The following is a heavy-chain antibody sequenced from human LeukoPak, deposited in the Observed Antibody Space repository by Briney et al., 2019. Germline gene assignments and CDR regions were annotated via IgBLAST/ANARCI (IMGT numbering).Heavy chain of an antibody. J-gene: IGHJ4*02. CDR2: INPNSGGT. V-gene: IGHV1-2*06. CDR3: ARAPWWLVPDY. Sequence: ASVKVSCKASGYTFTGYYMHWVRQAPGQGLEWMGRINPNSGGTNYAQKLQGRVTMTTDTSTSTAYMELRSLRSDDTAVYYCARAPWWLVPDYWGQGTLVTVSS. D-gene: IGHD6-19*01. CDR1: GYTFTGYY.